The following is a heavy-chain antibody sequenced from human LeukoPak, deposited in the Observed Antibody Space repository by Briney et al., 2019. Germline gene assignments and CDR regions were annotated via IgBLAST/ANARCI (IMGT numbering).Heavy chain of an antibody. D-gene: IGHD1-26*01. J-gene: IGHJ4*02. CDR1: GGSFSGYY. V-gene: IGHV4-34*01. Sequence: SETLSLTCAVYGGSFSGYYWSWIRQPPGKGLEWIGEINHSGSTNYNPSLKSRVTISVDTSKNQFSLKLSSVTAADTAVYYCARIVGASDYWGQGTLVTVSS. CDR3: ARIVGASDY. CDR2: INHSGST.